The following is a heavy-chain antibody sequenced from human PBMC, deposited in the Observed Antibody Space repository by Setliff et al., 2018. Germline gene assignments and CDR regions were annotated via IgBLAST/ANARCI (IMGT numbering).Heavy chain of an antibody. Sequence: PSETLSLTCSVSDFSINSGYYWGWIRQSPGEGLEWIGSIYRNGNTYYNPSLKSRVTISVDTSKNQLSLKLNSVTAADTAVYYCARQIDYGDFQYFDYWGQGTLVNRLL. CDR1: DFSINSGYY. V-gene: IGHV4-38-2*01. CDR2: IYRNGNT. D-gene: IGHD4-17*01. CDR3: ARQIDYGDFQYFDY. J-gene: IGHJ4*02.